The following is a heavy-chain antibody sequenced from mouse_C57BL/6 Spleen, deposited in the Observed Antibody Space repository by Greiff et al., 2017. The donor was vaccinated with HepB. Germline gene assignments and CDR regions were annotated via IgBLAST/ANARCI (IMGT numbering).Heavy chain of an antibody. V-gene: IGHV1-52*01. J-gene: IGHJ4*01. Sequence: VQLQQPGAELVRPGSSVKLSCKASGYTFTSYWMHWVKQRPIQGLEWIGNIDPSDSETHYNQKFKDKATLTVDKSSSTAYMQLSSPTSEDSAVYYCARCEGNYYAMDYWGQGTSVTVSS. CDR3: ARCEGNYYAMDY. CDR1: GYTFTSYW. CDR2: IDPSDSET.